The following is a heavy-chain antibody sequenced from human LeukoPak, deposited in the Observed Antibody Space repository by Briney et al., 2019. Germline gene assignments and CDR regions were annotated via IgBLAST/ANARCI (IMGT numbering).Heavy chain of an antibody. Sequence: SETLSLTCTVSGGSISSGGYYWSWIRQPPGKGLEWIGYIYHSGSTYYNPSLKSRVTISVDRSKNQFSLKLSSVTAADTAVYYCARASRFLEWLPFNAFDIWGQGTMVTVSS. CDR1: GGSISSGGYY. V-gene: IGHV4-30-2*01. CDR2: IYHSGST. J-gene: IGHJ3*02. D-gene: IGHD3-3*01. CDR3: ARASRFLEWLPFNAFDI.